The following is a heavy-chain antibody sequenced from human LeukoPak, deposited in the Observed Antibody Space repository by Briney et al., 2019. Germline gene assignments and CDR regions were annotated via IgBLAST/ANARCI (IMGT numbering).Heavy chain of an antibody. Sequence: GGSLRLSCAASGFTFSSYAMHWVRQAPGKGLEWVAVISYDGSNKYYADSVKGRFTISRDNSKSTLYLQMNSLRAEDTAVYYCARQYCSSTSCYGDDAFDIWGQGTMVTVSS. CDR3: ARQYCSSTSCYGDDAFDI. CDR2: ISYDGSNK. D-gene: IGHD2-2*01. J-gene: IGHJ3*02. CDR1: GFTFSSYA. V-gene: IGHV3-30*04.